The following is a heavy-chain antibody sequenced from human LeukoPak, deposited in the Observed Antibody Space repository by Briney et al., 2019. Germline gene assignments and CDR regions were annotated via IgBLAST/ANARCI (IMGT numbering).Heavy chain of an antibody. D-gene: IGHD2-15*01. J-gene: IGHJ6*02. V-gene: IGHV3-33*01. Sequence: GGSLRLSCAASGFTFSSYGMHWVRQAPGKGLEWVAVIWYDGSNKYYADSVKGRFTISRDNSKNTLYLQMNSLRAEGTAVYYCARGGYCSGGSCSYYYYYGMDVWGQGTTVTVSS. CDR2: IWYDGSNK. CDR1: GFTFSSYG. CDR3: ARGGYCSGGSCSYYYYYGMDV.